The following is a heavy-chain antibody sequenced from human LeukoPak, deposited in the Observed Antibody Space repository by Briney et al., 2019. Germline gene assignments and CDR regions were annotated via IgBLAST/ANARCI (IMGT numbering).Heavy chain of an antibody. CDR2: ISAYNGNT. D-gene: IGHD6-19*01. CDR3: ARDGMHSIAVAGTEFDY. Sequence: GASVKDSCKASGYTFTSYGISWVRQAPGQGLEWMGWISAYNGNTNYAQKLQGRVTMTTDTSTSTAYMELRSLRSDDTAVYYCARDGMHSIAVAGTEFDYWGQGTLVTVSS. J-gene: IGHJ4*02. CDR1: GYTFTSYG. V-gene: IGHV1-18*01.